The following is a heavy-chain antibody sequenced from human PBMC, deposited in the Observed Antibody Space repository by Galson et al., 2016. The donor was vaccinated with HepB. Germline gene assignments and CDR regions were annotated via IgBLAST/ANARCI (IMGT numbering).Heavy chain of an antibody. CDR1: GFSFSKYT. CDR3: ARRDYYYYGMDV. J-gene: IGHJ6*02. Sequence: SLRLSCAASGFSFSKYTMNWVRQAPGKGLEWVSSISTSSSYISYADSLKGRFTISRDNAKNSLYLQMTSLRAGDTAVYYCARRDYYYYGMDVWGQGTTVFVSS. CDR2: ISTSSSYI. V-gene: IGHV3-21*06.